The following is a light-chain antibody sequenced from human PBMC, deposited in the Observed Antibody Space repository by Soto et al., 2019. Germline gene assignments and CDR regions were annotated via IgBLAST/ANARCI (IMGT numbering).Light chain of an antibody. CDR2: DAS. CDR3: QQRRNWPQT. CDR1: QTISRY. J-gene: IGKJ1*01. V-gene: IGKV3-11*01. Sequence: EILLTQSPATLSLSPGERATLSCRASQTISRYLAWYQQKPGQAPRLLIYDASNRATGIPARFSGSGSGTDFTLTISSLEPEDFAIYYCQQRRNWPQTFGQGTKVEIK.